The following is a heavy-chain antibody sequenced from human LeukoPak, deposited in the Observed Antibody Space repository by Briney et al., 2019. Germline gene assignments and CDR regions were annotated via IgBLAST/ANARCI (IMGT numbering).Heavy chain of an antibody. CDR2: IKQDGSEK. CDR3: AREYYYDSSGYAFDI. J-gene: IGHJ3*02. CDR1: GFTFSTYW. D-gene: IGHD3-22*01. V-gene: IGHV3-7*01. Sequence: GGSLRLSCAASGFTFSTYWMTWVRQAPGKGLEWVANIKQDGSEKYYEDSMKGRFTISRDNAKNSLYLQMNSLRAEDTAVYYCAREYYYDSSGYAFDIWGQGTMVTVSS.